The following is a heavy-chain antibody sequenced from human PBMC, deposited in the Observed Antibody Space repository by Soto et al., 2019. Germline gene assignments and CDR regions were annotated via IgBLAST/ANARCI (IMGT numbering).Heavy chain of an antibody. CDR3: ASAATYHYDSSGYFQH. CDR1: GGSISSYY. Sequence: SETLSLTCTVSGGSISSYYWSWIRQPPGKGLEWIGYIYYSGSTNYNPSLKSRVTISVDTSKNQFSLKLSSVTAADTAVYYCASAATYHYDSSGYFQHWGKGTLVTVS. D-gene: IGHD3-22*01. CDR2: IYYSGST. V-gene: IGHV4-59*01. J-gene: IGHJ1*01.